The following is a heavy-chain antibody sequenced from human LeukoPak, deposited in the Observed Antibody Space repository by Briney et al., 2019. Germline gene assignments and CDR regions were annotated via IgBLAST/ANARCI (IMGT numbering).Heavy chain of an antibody. D-gene: IGHD3-22*01. V-gene: IGHV4-59*01. CDR3: AREDYDSSGYYYDY. J-gene: IGHJ4*02. CDR1: GGSISSYY. Sequence: SETLSLTCTVSGGSISSYYWSWIRQPPGKGLEWIGYIYYSGSTNYNPSLKGRVTISVDTSKNQFSLKLSSVTAADTAVYYCAREDYDSSGYYYDYWGQGTLVTVSS. CDR2: IYYSGST.